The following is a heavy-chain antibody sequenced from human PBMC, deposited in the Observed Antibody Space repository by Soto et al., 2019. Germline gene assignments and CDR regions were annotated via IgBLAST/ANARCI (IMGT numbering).Heavy chain of an antibody. Sequence: GESLKISCAASGFTFSSYRMHWVRQAPGKGLVWVSRVKSDGSITDYADSVKGRFTISRDNAKNTVYLQMNSLRAEDTAVYYCARDGTNTVPFDYWGQGTLVTVSS. CDR2: VKSDGSIT. CDR3: ARDGTNTVPFDY. D-gene: IGHD4-17*01. CDR1: GFTFSSYR. V-gene: IGHV3-74*01. J-gene: IGHJ4*02.